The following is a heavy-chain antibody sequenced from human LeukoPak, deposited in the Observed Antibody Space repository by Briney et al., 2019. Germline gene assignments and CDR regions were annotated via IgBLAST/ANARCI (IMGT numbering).Heavy chain of an antibody. V-gene: IGHV3-20*04. CDR2: INWNGTGT. CDR3: ARAPQYFDWVYYFDY. D-gene: IGHD3-9*01. J-gene: IGHJ4*02. CDR1: GFTFSSYG. Sequence: GGTLRLSCAASGFTFSSYGMSWVRQAPGKGLECISGINWNGTGTDYADSVKGRFTISRDNAKNSLYLQMNSLRAEDTALYYCARAPQYFDWVYYFDYRGQGTLVTVSS.